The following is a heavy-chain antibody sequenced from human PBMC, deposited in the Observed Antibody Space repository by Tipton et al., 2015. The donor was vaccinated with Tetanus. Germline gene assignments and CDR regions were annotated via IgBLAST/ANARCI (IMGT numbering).Heavy chain of an antibody. Sequence: SLRLSCAASGFTFSDYSMNWVRQAPGKGLEWVSYISYGSTTIYYADSVKGRFTISRDNAKNSLYLQMNSLRAEDTAVYYCARDLGQSYFDYWGQGTLVTVSS. CDR1: GFTFSDYS. CDR3: ARDLGQSYFDY. D-gene: IGHD7-27*01. J-gene: IGHJ4*02. CDR2: ISYGSTTI. V-gene: IGHV3-48*01.